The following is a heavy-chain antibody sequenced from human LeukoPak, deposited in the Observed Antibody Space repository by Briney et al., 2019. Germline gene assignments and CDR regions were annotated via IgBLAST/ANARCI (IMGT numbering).Heavy chain of an antibody. CDR2: ISGGGDCT. CDR3: ARELTIFGVVIQRYDTFDI. CDR1: GFTFSSYA. J-gene: IGHJ3*02. Sequence: GGSLRLSCAASGFTFSSYAMSWVRQAPGKGLEWVSAISGGGDCTYYADSVKGRFTISRDDSKSTLYLQMDSLRAEDTAVYYCARELTIFGVVIQRYDTFDIWGQGTMVTVSS. D-gene: IGHD3-3*01. V-gene: IGHV3-23*01.